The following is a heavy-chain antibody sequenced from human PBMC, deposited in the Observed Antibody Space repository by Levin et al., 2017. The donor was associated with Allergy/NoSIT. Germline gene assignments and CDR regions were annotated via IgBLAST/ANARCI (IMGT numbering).Heavy chain of an antibody. CDR2: ISSGSSYK. J-gene: IGHJ4*02. D-gene: IGHD3-10*02. V-gene: IGHV3-21*06. CDR1: GFSFGTYT. Sequence: GGSLRLSCAASGFSFGTYTMNWVRQAPRKGLEWVSSISSGSSYKYYADSVKGRFTISRDNAKNAVYLQMASLRVEDTAVYYCVLDYMLGIQYYWGLGTLVTVS. CDR3: VLDYMLGIQYY.